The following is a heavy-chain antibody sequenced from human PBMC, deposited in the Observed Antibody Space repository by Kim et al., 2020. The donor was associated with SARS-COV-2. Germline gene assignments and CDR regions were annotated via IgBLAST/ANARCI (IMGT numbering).Heavy chain of an antibody. V-gene: IGHV1-8*01. CDR3: ARGLKVYSFQYYYYGMDV. D-gene: IGHD2-8*01. J-gene: IGHJ6*02. Sequence: ASVKVSCKASGYTFTSYDINWVRQATGQGLEWMGWMNPNSGNTGYAQKFQGRVTMTRNTSISTAYMELSSLRSEDTAVYYCARGLKVYSFQYYYYGMDVWGQGTTVTVSS. CDR1: GYTFTSYD. CDR2: MNPNSGNT.